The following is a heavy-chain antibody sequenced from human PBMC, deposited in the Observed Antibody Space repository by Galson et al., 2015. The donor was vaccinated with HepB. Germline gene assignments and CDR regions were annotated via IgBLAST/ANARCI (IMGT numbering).Heavy chain of an antibody. D-gene: IGHD6-19*01. CDR3: ARAKNIAVAGRGPFDY. V-gene: IGHV3-30-3*01. Sequence: SLRLSCAASGFTFSSYAMHWVRQAPGKGLEWVAVISYDGSNKYYADSVKGRFTISRDNSKNTLYLQMNSLRAEDTAVYYCARAKNIAVAGRGPFDYWGQGTLATVSS. CDR2: ISYDGSNK. J-gene: IGHJ4*02. CDR1: GFTFSSYA.